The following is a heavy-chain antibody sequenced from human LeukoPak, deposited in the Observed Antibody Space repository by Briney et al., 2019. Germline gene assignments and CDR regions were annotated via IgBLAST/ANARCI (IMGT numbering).Heavy chain of an antibody. CDR1: GGTFSSYA. D-gene: IGHD5-24*01. CDR3: ASGDGYNFWDY. Sequence: SVKVSCKASGGTFSSYAISWVRQAPGQGLDWMGRIIPILGIANYAQKFQGRVTITADKSTSTAYMELSSLRSEDTAVYYCASGDGYNFWDYWGQGTLVTVSS. CDR2: IIPILGIA. V-gene: IGHV1-69*04. J-gene: IGHJ4*02.